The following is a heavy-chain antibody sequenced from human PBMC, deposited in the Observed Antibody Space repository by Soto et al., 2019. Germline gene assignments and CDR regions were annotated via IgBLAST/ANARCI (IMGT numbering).Heavy chain of an antibody. CDR1: GGSISSYY. CDR3: ARQVEYYDILTGPIDQ. CDR2: IYYSGST. J-gene: IGHJ5*02. Sequence: PSETLSLTCTVSGGSISSYYWSWIRQPPGKGLEWIGYIYYSGSTNYNPSLKSRVTISVDTSKNQFSLKLSSVTAADTAVYYCARQVEYYDILTGPIDQWGQGTMVTVSS. D-gene: IGHD3-9*01. V-gene: IGHV4-59*08.